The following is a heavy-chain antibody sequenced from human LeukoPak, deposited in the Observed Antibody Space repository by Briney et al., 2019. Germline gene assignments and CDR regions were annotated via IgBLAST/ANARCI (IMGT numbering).Heavy chain of an antibody. V-gene: IGHV3-21*04. CDR3: ARHNGGFWYDSSYYFDY. D-gene: IGHD3-22*01. Sequence: GGSLRLSCAASRFTFSSYSMNWVRQAPGKGLEWVSSISSSSSYIYYADSVKGRFTISRDNAKNSLYLQMNSLRAEDTAVYYCARHNGGFWYDSSYYFDYWGQGTLVTVSS. CDR1: RFTFSSYS. J-gene: IGHJ4*02. CDR2: ISSSSSYI.